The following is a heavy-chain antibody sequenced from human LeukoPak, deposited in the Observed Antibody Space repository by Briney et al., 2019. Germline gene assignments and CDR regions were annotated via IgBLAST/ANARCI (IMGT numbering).Heavy chain of an antibody. V-gene: IGHV1-69*13. J-gene: IGHJ6*02. CDR2: IIPIFGTA. CDR1: GGTFSSYA. CDR3: ARGTAVAGTDYYGMDV. Sequence: ASVKVSCKASGGTFSSYAISWVRQAPGQGLEWMGGIIPIFGTANYAQKFQGRVTITADESTSTAYMELGSLRSEDTAVYYCARGTAVAGTDYYGMDVWGQGTTVTVSS. D-gene: IGHD6-19*01.